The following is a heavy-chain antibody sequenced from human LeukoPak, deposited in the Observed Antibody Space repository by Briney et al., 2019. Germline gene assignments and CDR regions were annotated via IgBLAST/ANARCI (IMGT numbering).Heavy chain of an antibody. CDR3: ATYYYDSGGFHFHH. Sequence: PGGSLRLSCAASGFTFRSYGMHWVRQAPGKGLEYVSAISSNGGRTYYANSVKGIFTIARDNSRKTLYLKMGSLRAEDVDVYYCATYYYDSGGFHFHHWGQGTMVTVSS. CDR2: ISSNGGRT. V-gene: IGHV3-64*01. CDR1: GFTFRSYG. J-gene: IGHJ1*01. D-gene: IGHD3-22*01.